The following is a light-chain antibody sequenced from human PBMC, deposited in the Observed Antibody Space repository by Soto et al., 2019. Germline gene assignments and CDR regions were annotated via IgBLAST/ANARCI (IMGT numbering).Light chain of an antibody. CDR3: CAHAGSSTLL. CDR2: DVS. V-gene: IGLV2-14*03. J-gene: IGLJ2*01. Sequence: QSALTQPASVSGSPGQSITISCTGITSDVGAYNYVSWYQHHPGKAPKLLIYDVSNRLSGVSIRFSGSRSGNTASLTISGLQAEDEADYYCCAHAGSSTLLFGGGTKLTVL. CDR1: TSDVGAYNY.